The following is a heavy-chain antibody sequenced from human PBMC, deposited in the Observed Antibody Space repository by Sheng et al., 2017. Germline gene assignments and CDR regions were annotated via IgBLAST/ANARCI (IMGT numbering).Heavy chain of an antibody. D-gene: IGHD6-6*01. CDR2: IYHSGST. CDR3: ARMAGSYSSSYSFDY. CDR1: GYSISSGYY. Sequence: QVQLQESGPGLVKPSETLSLTCAVSGYSISSGYYWGWIRQPPGKGLEWIGSIYHSGSTYYNPSLKSRVTISVDTSKNQFSLRLSSVTAADTALYYCARMAGSYSSSYSFDYWGQGTLVTVSS. J-gene: IGHJ4*02. V-gene: IGHV4-38-2*01.